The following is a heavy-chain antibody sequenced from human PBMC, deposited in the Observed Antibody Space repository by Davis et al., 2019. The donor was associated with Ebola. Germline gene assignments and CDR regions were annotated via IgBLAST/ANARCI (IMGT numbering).Heavy chain of an antibody. CDR2: IKDDGSET. CDR3: ATTQWLREFDN. V-gene: IGHV3-7*03. Sequence: GESLKISCAASGFTFADHWMTWVRQAPGTGLAWVANIKDDGSETDYVDSVKGRFTISRDKSNNTLYLEMKSLRVDDTAVYYCATTQWLREFDNGGQGTLVTVSS. D-gene: IGHD6-19*01. J-gene: IGHJ4*02. CDR1: GFTFADHW.